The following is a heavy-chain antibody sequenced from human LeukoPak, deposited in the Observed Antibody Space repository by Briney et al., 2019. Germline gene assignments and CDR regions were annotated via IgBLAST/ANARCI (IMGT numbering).Heavy chain of an antibody. J-gene: IGHJ3*02. CDR2: IYTSGSN. CDR1: GGSISSYN. V-gene: IGHV4-4*07. Sequence: SETLSLTRTVSGGSISSYNWSWIRQPAGKGLEWIGGIYTSGSNNYNPSLKSRVTMSVDTSKNQFSLKLSSVTAADTAVYFCARGAFNYYDTIGYSNDAFDIWGQGTMVTVSS. D-gene: IGHD3-22*01. CDR3: ARGAFNYYDTIGYSNDAFDI.